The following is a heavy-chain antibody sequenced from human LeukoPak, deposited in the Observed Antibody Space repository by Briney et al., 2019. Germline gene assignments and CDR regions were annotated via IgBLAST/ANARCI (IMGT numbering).Heavy chain of an antibody. Sequence: ASVKVSCKHSGYTFTGYYMHWVGQAPGQGLKWMGWINPNSGGTNYAQKFQGRVTMTRDTSISTAYMELSRLRSDDTAVYYCARDDGNTGVDYWGQGTLVTVSS. CDR3: ARDDGNTGVDY. J-gene: IGHJ4*02. CDR2: INPNSGGT. CDR1: GYTFTGYY. V-gene: IGHV1-2*02. D-gene: IGHD4-23*01.